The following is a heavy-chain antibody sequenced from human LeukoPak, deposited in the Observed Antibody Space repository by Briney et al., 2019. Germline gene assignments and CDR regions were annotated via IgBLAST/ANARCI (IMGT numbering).Heavy chain of an antibody. CDR2: IKADGSEK. D-gene: IGHD3-16*01. Sequence: GGSLRLSCVASGFAFSDLWMTWVRQAPGKGLEWVANIKADGSEKLYVDSVKGRFTVSRDNAKKLLSLHMNSLRLEDTAVYYCATGPYWGQGTLVTVSS. V-gene: IGHV3-7*01. J-gene: IGHJ4*02. CDR1: GFAFSDLW. CDR3: ATGPY.